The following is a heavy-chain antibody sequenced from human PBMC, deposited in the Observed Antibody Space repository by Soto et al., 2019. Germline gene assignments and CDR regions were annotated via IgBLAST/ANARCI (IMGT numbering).Heavy chain of an antibody. CDR2: LYLDDTR. J-gene: IGHJ6*04. D-gene: IGHD1-1*01. CDR1: GFSLYTGGVG. V-gene: IGHV2-5*02. Sequence: QITLKESSPTLVKPTQTLTLTCSFSGFSLYTGGVGVGWIRQPPGKALEWLALLYLDDTRRYNPSLKNTLTIAKDTSENQVVLTVTDMGPVDTGTYFCAHYTTDTYFDVWGKGATVTVSS. CDR3: AHYTTDTYFDV.